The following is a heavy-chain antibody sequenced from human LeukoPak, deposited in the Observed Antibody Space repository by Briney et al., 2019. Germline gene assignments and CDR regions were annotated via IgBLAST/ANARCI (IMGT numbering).Heavy chain of an antibody. D-gene: IGHD5-24*01. CDR3: ARLRRDGYSYFDY. CDR2: INNSGSA. V-gene: IGHV4-59*01. Sequence: SETLSLTCTVSGGSISSCCWSWIRQPPGKGLEWIGYINNSGSANYSPSLMRRVTMSVDTSKNQLSLSLTSVTAADTAVYYCARLRRDGYSYFDYWGQGSLVTVSS. CDR1: GGSISSCC. J-gene: IGHJ4*02.